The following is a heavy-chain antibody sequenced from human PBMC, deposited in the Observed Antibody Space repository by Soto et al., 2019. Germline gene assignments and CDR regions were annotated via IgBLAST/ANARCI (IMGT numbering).Heavy chain of an antibody. J-gene: IGHJ6*02. CDR3: ARTIVVVPAARETTHDYYYYYGMDV. CDR1: GGSISSSSYY. D-gene: IGHD2-2*01. V-gene: IGHV4-39*01. CDR2: IYYSGST. Sequence: SETLSLTCTVSGGSISSSSYYWGWIRQPPGKGLEWIGSIYYSGSTYYNPSLKSRVTISVDTSKNQFSLKLSSVTAADTAVNYCARTIVVVPAARETTHDYYYYYGMDVWGQGTTVTVSS.